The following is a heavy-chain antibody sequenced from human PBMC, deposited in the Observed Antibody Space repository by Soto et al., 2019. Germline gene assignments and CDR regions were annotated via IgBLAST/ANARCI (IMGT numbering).Heavy chain of an antibody. CDR2: ISARSDNT. D-gene: IGHD3-16*01. Sequence: EVQLLASGGGLVQPGGSLRLSWAASGFPFYSYAMDWVRQAPGKGLEWVSSISARSDNTYYADSVKGRFTISRDHSKSTLYLQVNSLRAEDTAIYYCAKRGDSYYYGMNVWGQGTTVTVSS. CDR3: AKRGDSYYYGMNV. V-gene: IGHV3-23*01. J-gene: IGHJ6*02. CDR1: GFPFYSYA.